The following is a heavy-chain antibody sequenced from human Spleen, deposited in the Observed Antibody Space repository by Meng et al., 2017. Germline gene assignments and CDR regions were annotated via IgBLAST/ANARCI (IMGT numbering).Heavy chain of an antibody. CDR3: VRDEDISAAGKLFGDY. V-gene: IGHV1-69*05. Sequence: SVKVSCKAPGGIFSNSVVGWVRQAPGQGLEWMGGINGVFGTTNYAQKFQGRVTMTRDTSISTTYMELSRLRSDDTAVYYCVRDEDISAAGKLFGDYWGQGTLVTVSS. J-gene: IGHJ4*02. CDR1: GGIFSNSV. D-gene: IGHD6-13*01. CDR2: INGVFGTT.